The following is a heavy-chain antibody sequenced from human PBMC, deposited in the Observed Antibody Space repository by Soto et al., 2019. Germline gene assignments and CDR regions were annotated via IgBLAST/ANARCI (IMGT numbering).Heavy chain of an antibody. Sequence: QVQLVESGGGLVKPGGSLRLSCAASGFTFSDYYMSWVRQAPGKGLEWVSYISGTDPYMKYADAVRGRFTISRDNAKNSLYLKMNSLRDDDTAVYYCARGSSVRGMNVWGQGTPVTVSS. D-gene: IGHD6-13*01. V-gene: IGHV3-11*06. CDR3: ARGSSVRGMNV. CDR2: ISGTDPYM. CDR1: GFTFSDYY. J-gene: IGHJ6*02.